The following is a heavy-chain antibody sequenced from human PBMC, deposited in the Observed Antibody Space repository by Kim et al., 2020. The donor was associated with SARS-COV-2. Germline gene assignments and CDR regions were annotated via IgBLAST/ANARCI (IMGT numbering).Heavy chain of an antibody. D-gene: IGHD3-10*01. J-gene: IGHJ4*02. CDR3: TPEAPRSLVGSGSYYFQY. CDR1: GFTFSSDW. CDR2: IKSKGDGGTT. Sequence: GGSLRLSCAVSGFTFSSDWMSWVRQAPGKGLEWVGRIKSKGDGGTTDYAAPVQGRFTISRDDSKNMVYLQMNTLKTEDTAVYYCTPEAPRSLVGSGSYYFQYWGRGIQVNVSS. V-gene: IGHV3-15*01.